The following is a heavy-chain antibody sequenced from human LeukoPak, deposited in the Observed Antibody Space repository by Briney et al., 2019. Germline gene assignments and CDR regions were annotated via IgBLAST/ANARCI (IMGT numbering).Heavy chain of an antibody. CDR1: GFTFSSYA. V-gene: IGHV3-23*01. CDR3: AKVLGYYDSSGYQVVKAFDI. CDR2: ISGSGGST. Sequence: PGGSLRLPCAASGFTFSSYAMSWVRQAPGKGLEWVSAISGSGGSTYYADSVKGRFTISRDNSKNTLYLQMNSLRAEDTAVYYCAKVLGYYDSSGYQVVKAFDIWGQGTMVTVSS. J-gene: IGHJ3*02. D-gene: IGHD3-22*01.